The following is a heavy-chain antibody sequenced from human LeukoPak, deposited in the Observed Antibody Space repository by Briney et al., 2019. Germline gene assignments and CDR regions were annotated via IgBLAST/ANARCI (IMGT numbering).Heavy chain of an antibody. Sequence: PGGSLRLSCAASGFTFSSYGMHWVRQAPGKGLEWVAFIRYDGSNKYYADSVKGRFTISRDNSKNTLYLQMNSLRAEDTAVYYCAKDRCSSTSCEGYFQHWGQGTLVTVSS. CDR3: AKDRCSSTSCEGYFQH. V-gene: IGHV3-30*02. CDR2: IRYDGSNK. CDR1: GFTFSSYG. D-gene: IGHD2-2*01. J-gene: IGHJ1*01.